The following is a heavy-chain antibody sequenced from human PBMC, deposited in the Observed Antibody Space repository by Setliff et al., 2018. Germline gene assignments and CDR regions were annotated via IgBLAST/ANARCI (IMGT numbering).Heavy chain of an antibody. CDR1: GFTFSGYS. Sequence: PGGSLRLSCEASGFTFSGYSMNWVRQAPGKGLEWVSYISNDGATTSYADSVKGRFTISRDNVKNSLFLQMNSLRAEDTAVYYCVRDLHWGFDYWGLGTLVTVSS. J-gene: IGHJ4*02. D-gene: IGHD7-27*01. V-gene: IGHV3-48*01. CDR2: ISNDGATT. CDR3: VRDLHWGFDY.